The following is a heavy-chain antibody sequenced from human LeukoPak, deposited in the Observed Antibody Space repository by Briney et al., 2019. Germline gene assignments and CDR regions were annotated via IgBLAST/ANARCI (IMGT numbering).Heavy chain of an antibody. Sequence: SVKVSRKASGGTFSNYAITWVRQAPGQGLEWMGGIIPIFGTPNYAQKFQGRVTITADKSTGTAYMELSSLRSEDTAVYYCARAGTMVRGLFTTQTNYYYYMDVWGKGTTVTVSS. J-gene: IGHJ6*03. CDR3: ARAGTMVRGLFTTQTNYYYYMDV. CDR1: GGTFSNYA. D-gene: IGHD3-10*01. V-gene: IGHV1-69*06. CDR2: IIPIFGTP.